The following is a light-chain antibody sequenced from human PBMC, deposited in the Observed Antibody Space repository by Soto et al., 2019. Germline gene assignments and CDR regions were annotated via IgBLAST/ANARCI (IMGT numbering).Light chain of an antibody. CDR1: SSDVGAYSY. Sequence: QSALTQPASVSGFPGQSITISCTGTSSDVGAYSYVSWYQQHPGKAPKLMIFEVSDRPSGVSNRFSGSKSGNTASLTISGLQAEDEADYYCCSYTSSNTLVFGGGTKLTVL. CDR2: EVS. V-gene: IGLV2-14*01. J-gene: IGLJ2*01. CDR3: CSYTSSNTLV.